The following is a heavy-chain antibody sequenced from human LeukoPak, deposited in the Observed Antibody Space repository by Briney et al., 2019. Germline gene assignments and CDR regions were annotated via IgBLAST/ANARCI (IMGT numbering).Heavy chain of an antibody. Sequence: PGGSLRLSCAASGFTFSSYAMSWVRQAPGKGLEWVSVISGSGGNTYFADSVKGRFTISRDNSKNTLYLQVNSLRAEDTAVYYCAKGVGCSGGTCYSGHGMDVWGQGTTVTVSS. CDR3: AKGVGCSGGTCYSGHGMDV. J-gene: IGHJ6*02. V-gene: IGHV3-23*01. CDR1: GFTFSSYA. D-gene: IGHD2-15*01. CDR2: ISGSGGNT.